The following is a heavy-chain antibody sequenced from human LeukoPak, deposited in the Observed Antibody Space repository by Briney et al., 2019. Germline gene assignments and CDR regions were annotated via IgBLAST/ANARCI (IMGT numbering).Heavy chain of an antibody. CDR2: ISSSSSTI. V-gene: IGHV3-48*02. J-gene: IGHJ4*02. CDR1: GFTFSFYS. D-gene: IGHD4-23*01. CDR3: AVTGSTVVTPRYFDY. Sequence: PGGSLRLSCAASGFTFSFYSMNWVRQAPGKGLEWVSYISSSSSTIYYADSVKGRFTMSRDNAKNSLYLQMNSLRDEDTAVYYCAVTGSTVVTPRYFDYWGQGTLVTVSS.